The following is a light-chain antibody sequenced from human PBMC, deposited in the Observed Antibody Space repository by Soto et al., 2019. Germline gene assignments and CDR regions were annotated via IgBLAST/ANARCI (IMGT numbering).Light chain of an antibody. V-gene: IGKV1-5*01. CDR3: QQYDM. J-gene: IGKJ1*01. CDR2: DAS. Sequence: DIQMTQSPSTLSASVGDIVTITCRASQSISSWLAWYQQKPGKAPNLLIYDASNLESGVPSRFSGSGSGTEFTLTITSLQPEDFATYYCQQYDMFGPGTKVDIK. CDR1: QSISSW.